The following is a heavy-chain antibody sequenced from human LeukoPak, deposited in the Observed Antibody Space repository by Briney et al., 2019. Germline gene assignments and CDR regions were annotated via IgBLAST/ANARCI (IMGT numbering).Heavy chain of an antibody. V-gene: IGHV1-69*05. D-gene: IGHD7-27*01. Sequence: SVKVSCKASGGTFSSYAIIWVRQAPGQGLEWMGGIIPIFGTANYAQKFQGRVTITTDESTSTAYMELSSLRSEDTAVYYCAGRPLGGAMLSPFDYWGQGTLVTVSS. CDR2: IIPIFGTA. CDR3: AGRPLGGAMLSPFDY. J-gene: IGHJ4*02. CDR1: GGTFSSYA.